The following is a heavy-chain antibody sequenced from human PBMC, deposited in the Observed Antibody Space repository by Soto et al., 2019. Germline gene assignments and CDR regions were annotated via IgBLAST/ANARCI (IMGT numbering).Heavy chain of an antibody. CDR1: GYTFTGYY. J-gene: IGHJ6*02. D-gene: IGHD1-26*01. CDR2: INPNSGGT. V-gene: IGHV1-2*04. Sequence: ASVKVSCKASGYTFTGYYMHWVRQAPGQGLEWMGWINPNSGGTNYAQKFQGWVTITRDTSISTAYMELSRLRSDDTAVYYCARDTPSYYGPDYYYGMDVWGQGTTVTVSS. CDR3: ARDTPSYYGPDYYYGMDV.